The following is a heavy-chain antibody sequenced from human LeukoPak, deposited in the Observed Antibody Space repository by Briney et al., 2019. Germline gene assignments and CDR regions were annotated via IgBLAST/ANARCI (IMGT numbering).Heavy chain of an antibody. CDR3: ARDLPSSGWFDP. CDR2: IYHSGST. J-gene: IGHJ5*02. Sequence: PSETLSLTCTVSGYSISSGYYWGWIRQPPGKGLEWIGGIYHSGSTYYDPSLKSRVTISVDTSKNQFSLKLSSVTAADTAVYYCARDLPSSGWFDPWGQGTLVTVSS. V-gene: IGHV4-38-2*02. CDR1: GYSISSGYY.